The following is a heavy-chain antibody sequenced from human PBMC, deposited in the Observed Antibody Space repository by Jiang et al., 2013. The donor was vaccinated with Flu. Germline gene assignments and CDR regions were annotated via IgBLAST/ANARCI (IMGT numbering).Heavy chain of an antibody. Sequence: AEVKKPGASVKVSCEASGYIFTNYAMHWVRLAPGQRLEWMGRINVDNGNTKYSRKFQGRVTITRDTAASTAYMDLSSLKSEDTAVYYCARERSIAEPGSVYYFYYGLEVWGQGTTVTVSS. V-gene: IGHV1-3*01. CDR2: INVDNGNT. D-gene: IGHD1-26*01. CDR3: ARERSIAEPGSVYYFYYGLEV. J-gene: IGHJ6*02. CDR1: GYIFTNYA.